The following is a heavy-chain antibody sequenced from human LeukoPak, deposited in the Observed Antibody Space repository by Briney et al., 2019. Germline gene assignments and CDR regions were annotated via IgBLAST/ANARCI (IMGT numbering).Heavy chain of an antibody. CDR2: IWHDGSIK. CDR1: GFTFSTYG. CDR3: ASWATRVGGGWGAFDI. Sequence: GRSLRLSCAASGFTFSTYGMHWVRQAPGKGLEWVAVIWHDGSIKYYADSVKGRFTISRDNAKNSLYLQMNSLRDEDTAVYYGASWATRVGGGWGAFDIWGQGTMVTVSS. D-gene: IGHD3-10*01. J-gene: IGHJ3*02. V-gene: IGHV3-33*01.